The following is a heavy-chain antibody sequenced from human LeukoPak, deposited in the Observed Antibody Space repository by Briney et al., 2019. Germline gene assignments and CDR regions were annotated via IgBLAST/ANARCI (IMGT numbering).Heavy chain of an antibody. CDR2: IYSTGST. CDR3: ARHEGLARPFDY. Sequence: SETLSLTCSVSGSSISNYYWSWIRQPPGKGLEWIGYIYSTGSTNYNPSLKSRVTISVETSKNQFSLMLSSVTAADTAVYFCARHEGLARPFDYWGQGTLVPVSS. D-gene: IGHD6-19*01. CDR1: GSSISNYY. V-gene: IGHV4-59*08. J-gene: IGHJ4*02.